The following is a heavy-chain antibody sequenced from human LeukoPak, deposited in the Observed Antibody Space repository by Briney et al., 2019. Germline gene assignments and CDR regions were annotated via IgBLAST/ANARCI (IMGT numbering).Heavy chain of an antibody. D-gene: IGHD6-13*01. CDR2: INPNSGGT. CDR3: ARDKVAAADGWFDP. V-gene: IGHV1-2*06. Sequence: ASVKVSXKASGYTFTGYYMHWVRQAPGQGLEWIGRINPNSGGTNYAQKFQGRVTMTRDMSISTAYMELSRLRSDDTAVYYCARDKVAAADGWFDPWGQGTLVTVSS. CDR1: GYTFTGYY. J-gene: IGHJ5*02.